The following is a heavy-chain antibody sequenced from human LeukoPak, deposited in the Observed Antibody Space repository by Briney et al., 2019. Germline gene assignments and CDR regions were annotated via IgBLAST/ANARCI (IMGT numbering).Heavy chain of an antibody. CDR2: IIPIFGTA. Sequence: SVKVSRKASGGTFSSYAISWVRQAPGQGLEWMGGIIPIFGTANYAQKFQGRVTITTDESTSTAYMELSSLRSEDTAVYYCARFSTVWWYFDLWGRGTLVSVSS. CDR3: ARFSTVWWYFDL. V-gene: IGHV1-69*05. CDR1: GGTFSSYA. D-gene: IGHD2-2*01. J-gene: IGHJ2*01.